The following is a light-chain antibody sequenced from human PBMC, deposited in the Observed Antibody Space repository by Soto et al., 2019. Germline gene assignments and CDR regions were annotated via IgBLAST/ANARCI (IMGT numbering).Light chain of an antibody. CDR3: QQRSNWPT. V-gene: IGKV3D-20*02. CDR2: GAS. CDR1: QSVSSSY. J-gene: IGKJ4*01. Sequence: EIVLTQSPGTLSLSPGERATLSCRASQSVSSSYLAWYQQKPGQAPRQLIYGASSRATGIPDRFSGSGSGTDFTLTISSLEPEDFAVYYCQQRSNWPTFGGGTKVEIK.